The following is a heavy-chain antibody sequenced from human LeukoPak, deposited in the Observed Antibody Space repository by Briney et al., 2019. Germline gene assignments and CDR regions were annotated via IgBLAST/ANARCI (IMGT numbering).Heavy chain of an antibody. CDR1: GFTFSSYG. V-gene: IGHV3-33*01. J-gene: IGHJ4*02. CDR3: ARGGLSWCVDY. Sequence: PGGSLRLSCAASGFTFSSYGMHWVRQAPGKGLEWVAVIWYDGSNKYYADSVKGRFTISRDNSKNTLYLQMNSLRAEDTAVYYCARGGLSWCVDYWGQGTLVTVSS. D-gene: IGHD6-13*01. CDR2: IWYDGSNK.